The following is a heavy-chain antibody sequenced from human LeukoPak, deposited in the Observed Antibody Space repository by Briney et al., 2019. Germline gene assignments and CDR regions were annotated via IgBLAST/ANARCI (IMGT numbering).Heavy chain of an antibody. V-gene: IGHV3-11*01. CDR3: ARDPANAGLFDY. D-gene: IGHD7-27*01. CDR2: ISSSGSTI. J-gene: IGHJ4*02. CDR1: GFTXSDYY. Sequence: LRLXXXXSGFTXSDYYMSWIRQAPGKGLEWVSYISSSGSTIYYADSVKGRFTISRDNAKNSLYLQMNSLRAEDTAVYYCARDPANAGLFDYWGQGTLVTVSS.